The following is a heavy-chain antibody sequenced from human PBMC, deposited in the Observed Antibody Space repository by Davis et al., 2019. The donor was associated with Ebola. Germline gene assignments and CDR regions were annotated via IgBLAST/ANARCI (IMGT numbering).Heavy chain of an antibody. V-gene: IGHV3-30*18. D-gene: IGHD6-6*01. Sequence: GESLKISCAASGFTFSSYGMHWVRQAPGKGLEWVAVISYDGSNKYYADSVKGRFTISRDNSKNTLYLQMNSLGAEDTAVYYCAKDREYSSSFVYYGMDVWGQGTTVTVSS. CDR2: ISYDGSNK. CDR1: GFTFSSYG. J-gene: IGHJ6*02. CDR3: AKDREYSSSFVYYGMDV.